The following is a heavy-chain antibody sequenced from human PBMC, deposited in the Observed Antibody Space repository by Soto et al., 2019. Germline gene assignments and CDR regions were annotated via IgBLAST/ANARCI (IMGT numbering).Heavy chain of an antibody. D-gene: IGHD3-3*01. CDR1: GGTFSSYA. V-gene: IGHV1-69*13. Sequence: GASVKVSCKASGGTFSSYAISWVRQAPGQGLEWMGGIIPIFGTANYAQKFQGRVTITADESTSTAYMELSSLRSEDTAVYYCARTLYYDFWSGYFDYWGQGTLVTVS. CDR2: IIPIFGTA. J-gene: IGHJ4*02. CDR3: ARTLYYDFWSGYFDY.